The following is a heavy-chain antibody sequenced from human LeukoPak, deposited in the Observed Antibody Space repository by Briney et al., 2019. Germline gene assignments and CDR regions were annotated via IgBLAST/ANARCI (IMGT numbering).Heavy chain of an antibody. V-gene: IGHV4-39*07. CDR1: GGSISSSSYY. J-gene: IGHJ5*02. CDR3: ARDSGMIVVPPAT. Sequence: ASETLSLTCTVSGGSISSSSYYWGWIRQPPGKGLEWIGSIYYSGSTYYNPSLKSRVTISVDTSKNQFSLKLSSVTAADTAVYYCARDSGMIVVPPATWGQGTLVTVSS. D-gene: IGHD3-22*01. CDR2: IYYSGST.